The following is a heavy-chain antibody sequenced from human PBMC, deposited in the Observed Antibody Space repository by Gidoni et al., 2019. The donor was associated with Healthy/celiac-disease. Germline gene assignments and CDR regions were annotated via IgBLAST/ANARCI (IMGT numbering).Heavy chain of an antibody. CDR2: IYWDDDK. V-gene: IGHV2-5*02. D-gene: IGHD4-17*01. J-gene: IGHJ5*02. CDR1: GFSLSTSGVV. Sequence: QITLKESGPTLVKPTQTLTLTCTFSGFSLSTSGVVVGWIRQPPGKALEWLALIYWDDDKRYSPSLKSRLTITKDTSKNQVVLTMTNMDPVDTATYYCAHRLTYGDYVGWFDPWGQGTLVTVSS. CDR3: AHRLTYGDYVGWFDP.